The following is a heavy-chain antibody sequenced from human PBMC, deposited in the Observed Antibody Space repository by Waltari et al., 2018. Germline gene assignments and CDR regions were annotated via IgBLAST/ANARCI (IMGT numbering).Heavy chain of an antibody. Sequence: QLQLQESGPGLVKPSETLSRTCTVSGGSISSSSYYWGWIRQPPGKGLEWIGSIYYSGSTYYNPSLKSRVTISVDTSKNQFSLKLSSVTAADTAVYYCARVTAAAGTQRYYFDYWGQGTLVTVSS. D-gene: IGHD6-13*01. CDR1: GGSISSSSYY. V-gene: IGHV4-39*07. CDR2: IYYSGST. CDR3: ARVTAAAGTQRYYFDY. J-gene: IGHJ4*02.